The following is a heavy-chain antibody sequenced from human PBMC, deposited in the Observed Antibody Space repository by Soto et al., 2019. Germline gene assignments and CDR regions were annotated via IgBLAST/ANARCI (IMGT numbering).Heavy chain of an antibody. Sequence: EVQLLESGGGLVQPGGSLRLSCAASGFTFSSYAMSWVRQAPGKGLEWVSAISGSGGSTYYADSVKGRFTISRDNSKNILYLQMNSLRADDTAVYYCAQVSENYVSLWRFDYWGQGTLVTVSS. V-gene: IGHV3-23*01. J-gene: IGHJ4*02. D-gene: IGHD1-7*01. CDR2: ISGSGGST. CDR1: GFTFSSYA. CDR3: AQVSENYVSLWRFDY.